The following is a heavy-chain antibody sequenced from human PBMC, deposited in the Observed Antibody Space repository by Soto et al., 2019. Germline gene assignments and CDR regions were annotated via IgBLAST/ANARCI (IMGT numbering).Heavy chain of an antibody. J-gene: IGHJ5*02. CDR1: GFSLSTSGVG. CDR2: IYWDDDK. CDR3: AHRRGYYGSGSYAYNWFDP. V-gene: IGHV2-5*02. Sequence: QITLKESGPTLVKPTQTLTLTCTFSGFSLSTSGVGVGWIRQPPGKALEWLALIYWDDDKRYSPSLESRLTITKDTSKNQVVLTMTNMDPVDTATYYCAHRRGYYGSGSYAYNWFDPWGQGTLVTVSS. D-gene: IGHD3-10*01.